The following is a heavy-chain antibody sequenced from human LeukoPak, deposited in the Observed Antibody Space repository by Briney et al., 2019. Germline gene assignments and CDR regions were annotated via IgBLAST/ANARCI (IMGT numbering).Heavy chain of an antibody. D-gene: IGHD5-18*01. Sequence: SGGSLRHSCAASGFTFSSYSMNWVRQAPGKGLEWVSYISSSSSTIYYADSVKGRFTISRDNAKNSLYLQMNSLRDEDTAVYYCASGIQLWFHRSNYYYYYGMDVWGQGTTVTVSS. CDR1: GFTFSSYS. J-gene: IGHJ6*02. CDR3: ASGIQLWFHRSNYYYYYGMDV. CDR2: ISSSSSTI. V-gene: IGHV3-48*02.